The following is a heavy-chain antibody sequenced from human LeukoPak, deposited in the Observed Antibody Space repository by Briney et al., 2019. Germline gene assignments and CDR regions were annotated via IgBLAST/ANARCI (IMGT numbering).Heavy chain of an antibody. Sequence: PGGSLRLSCSASGFTFTNYAIHWVRQAPGKGLEYVSGINSNGGRTHYADPVRARFTISRDNSKNTVYLQMNSLRAEDTAVYYCARDSTGYWYFDLWGRGTLVSVSS. CDR2: INSNGGRT. V-gene: IGHV3-64*04. CDR3: ARDSTGYWYFDL. CDR1: GFTFTNYA. J-gene: IGHJ2*01. D-gene: IGHD3-3*02.